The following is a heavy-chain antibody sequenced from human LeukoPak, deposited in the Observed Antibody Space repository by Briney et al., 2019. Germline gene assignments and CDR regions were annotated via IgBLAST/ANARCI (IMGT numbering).Heavy chain of an antibody. CDR1: GGSISSGSYY. Sequence: PSQTLSLTCTVSGGSISSGSYYWSWIRQPAGKGLEWIVRIYTSGSTNYNPSLKSRVTISVDTSKNQFSLKLSSVTAADTAVYYCASFNYGSGRIDYWGQGTLVTVSS. V-gene: IGHV4-61*02. CDR2: IYTSGST. CDR3: ASFNYGSGRIDY. J-gene: IGHJ4*02. D-gene: IGHD3-10*01.